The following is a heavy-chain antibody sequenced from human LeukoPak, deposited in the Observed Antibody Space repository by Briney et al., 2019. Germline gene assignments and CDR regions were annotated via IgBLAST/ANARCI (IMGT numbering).Heavy chain of an antibody. D-gene: IGHD3-9*01. CDR3: ARFLAGTRHFHFYYYMDV. CDR2: INHSGST. Sequence: SETLSLTCAVYGGSFSGYYWSWIRQPPGKGLEWIGEINHSGSTNYNPSLKSRVTISVDTSKNQFSLKVISVTAADTAVYYCARFLAGTRHFHFYYYMDVWGKGTTVTVSS. J-gene: IGHJ6*03. CDR1: GGSFSGYY. V-gene: IGHV4-34*01.